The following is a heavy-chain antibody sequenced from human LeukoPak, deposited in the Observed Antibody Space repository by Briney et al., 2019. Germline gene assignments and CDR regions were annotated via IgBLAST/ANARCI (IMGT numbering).Heavy chain of an antibody. CDR1: GFSFSTSG. J-gene: IGHJ4*02. CDR2: IRYDGTDT. V-gene: IGHV3-30*02. Sequence: GGSLRLSCAASGFSFSTSGMHWVRQAPGKGLEWVAFIRYDGTDTYYADSVKGRFTISRDNSKNTLYLQMNSLRPEDTAVYYCAYGATVVIKWGQGTLVTVSS. D-gene: IGHD4-23*01. CDR3: AYGATVVIK.